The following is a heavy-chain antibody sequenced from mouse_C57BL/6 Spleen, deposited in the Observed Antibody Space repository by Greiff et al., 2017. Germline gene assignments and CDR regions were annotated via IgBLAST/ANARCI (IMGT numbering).Heavy chain of an antibody. V-gene: IGHV1-53*01. CDR1: GYTFTSYW. CDR3: ARGGYYGSSSLWYFDV. CDR2: INPSNGGT. D-gene: IGHD1-1*01. J-gene: IGHJ1*03. Sequence: VQLQQPGTELVKPGASVKLSCKASGYTFTSYWMHWVKQRPGQGLEWIGNINPSNGGTNYNEKFKSKATLTVDKSSSTAYMQLSSLTSEDSAVYYCARGGYYGSSSLWYFDVWGTGTTVTVSS.